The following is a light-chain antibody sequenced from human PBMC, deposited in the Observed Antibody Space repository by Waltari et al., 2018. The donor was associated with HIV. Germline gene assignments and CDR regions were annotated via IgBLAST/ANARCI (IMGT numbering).Light chain of an antibody. V-gene: IGLV2-8*01. J-gene: IGLJ3*02. CDR1: RTDIGNYNY. Sequence: QSALTQPPSASGSPGQSVTISCSGTRTDIGNYNYVSWYQQHPGKVPKLIIYEVNKRPPGVPDRFSGSKSGNTASLTVSGLQADDDADYYCSSYSGINDVGVFGGGTKLTVL. CDR2: EVN. CDR3: SSYSGINDVGV.